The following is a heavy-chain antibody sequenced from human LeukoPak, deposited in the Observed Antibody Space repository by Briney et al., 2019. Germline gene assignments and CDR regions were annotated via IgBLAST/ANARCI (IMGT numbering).Heavy chain of an antibody. CDR3: ARDARLSCSSTSCYPNFDY. CDR1: GFTFSSYS. J-gene: IGHJ4*02. V-gene: IGHV3-21*01. Sequence: PGGSLRLSXAASGFTFSSYSMNWVRQAPGKGLEWVSSISSSSSYIYYADSVKGRFTISRDNAKNSLYLQMNSLRAEDTAVYYCARDARLSCSSTSCYPNFDYWGQGTLVTVSS. CDR2: ISSSSSYI. D-gene: IGHD2-2*01.